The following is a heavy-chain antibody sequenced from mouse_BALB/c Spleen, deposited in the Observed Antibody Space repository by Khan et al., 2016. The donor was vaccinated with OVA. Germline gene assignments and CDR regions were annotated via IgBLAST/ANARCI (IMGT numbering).Heavy chain of an antibody. CDR2: INPSDGRT. CDR1: GYTFTSYW. J-gene: IGHJ3*01. V-gene: IGHV1S81*02. Sequence: QVQLKESGAELVKPGTSVKLSCEASGYTFTSYWMHWVKQRPGQGLDWIGYINPSDGRTHYNEQFKNKATLTVDTSSNTASMQLTSLTSDDSAVYYCARGGYGSLAYWGQGTLVTVSA. D-gene: IGHD2-10*02. CDR3: ARGGYGSLAY.